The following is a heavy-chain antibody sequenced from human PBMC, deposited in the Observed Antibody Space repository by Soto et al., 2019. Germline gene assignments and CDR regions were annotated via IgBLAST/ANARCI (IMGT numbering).Heavy chain of an antibody. J-gene: IGHJ5*02. D-gene: IGHD3-10*02. CDR2: IYWDDDN. CDR1: GFSLSNNGEA. V-gene: IGHV2-5*02. Sequence: QITLKESGPTLVKPTQTLTLTCTFSGFSLSNNGEAVGWFRQSPGKALEWLVLIYWDDDNRYNPTLRTRLSTTKDTSQNQVVLTLTNMDPVDTATYYCARYVATSPAGWFEPWGQGIPVTVSS. CDR3: ARYVATSPAGWFEP.